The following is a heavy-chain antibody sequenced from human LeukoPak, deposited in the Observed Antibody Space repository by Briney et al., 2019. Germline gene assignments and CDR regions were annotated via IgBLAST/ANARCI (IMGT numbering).Heavy chain of an antibody. J-gene: IGHJ4*02. D-gene: IGHD4-17*01. CDR1: GGSISSYY. Sequence: SETQSLTCTVSGGSISSYYWSWIRQPPGKGLEWIGYIYYSGSTNYNPSLKSRVTISVDTSKNQFSLKLSSVTAADTAVYYCARVGRDYGDYVYYFDYWGQGTLVTVSS. CDR3: ARVGRDYGDYVYYFDY. CDR2: IYYSGST. V-gene: IGHV4-59*01.